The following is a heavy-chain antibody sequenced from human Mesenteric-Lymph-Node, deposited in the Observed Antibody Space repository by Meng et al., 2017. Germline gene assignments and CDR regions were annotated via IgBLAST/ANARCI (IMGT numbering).Heavy chain of an antibody. CDR1: GGSISNGNYW. J-gene: IGHJ4*02. V-gene: IGHV4-31*01. CDR3: ARDRGTTVSSNFDY. D-gene: IGHD4-17*01. Sequence: SETLSLTCTVSGGSISNGNYWWSWIRQHPGKGLEWIGYISYSGSTYYNPSLRSQVSISVDTSKNQFSLKLNSVTAADTAVYYCARDRGTTVSSNFDYWGQGTLVTVSS. CDR2: ISYSGST.